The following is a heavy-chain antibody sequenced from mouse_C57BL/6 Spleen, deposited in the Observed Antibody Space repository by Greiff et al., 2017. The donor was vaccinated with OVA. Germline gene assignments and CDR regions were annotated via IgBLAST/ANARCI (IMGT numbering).Heavy chain of an antibody. Sequence: EVKLMESGGDLVKPGGSLKLSCAASGFTFSSYGMSWVRQTPGQRLEWVATISSGGSYTYYPDNVKGRFTISRDNATNTLYLQMSSLKSEDTAMYYCARRRPGPYYAMDDWGQGTSVTVSS. CDR1: GFTFSSYG. CDR2: ISSGGSYT. V-gene: IGHV5-6*02. CDR3: ARRRPGPYYAMDD. J-gene: IGHJ4*01.